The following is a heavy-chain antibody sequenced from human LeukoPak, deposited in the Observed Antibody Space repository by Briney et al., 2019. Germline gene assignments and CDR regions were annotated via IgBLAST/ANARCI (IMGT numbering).Heavy chain of an antibody. CDR1: GFSFSSYS. J-gene: IGHJ6*04. CDR3: AELGITMIGGV. CDR2: ISAISTTI. V-gene: IGHV3-48*01. Sequence: TGGSLRLSCAASGFSFSSYSMKWVRQAPGRGLEWVSYISAISTTIYYADSVRGRFTISRDNAKNSLYLQVNSLRAEDTAVYYCAELGITMIGGVWGKGTTVTISS. D-gene: IGHD3-10*02.